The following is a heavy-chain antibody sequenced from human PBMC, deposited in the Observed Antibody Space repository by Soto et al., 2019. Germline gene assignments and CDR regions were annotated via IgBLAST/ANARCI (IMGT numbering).Heavy chain of an antibody. J-gene: IGHJ1*01. CDR2: IKSKSDGGTT. Sequence: RLSCAASGFTFSDAWMSWVRQAPGKGLDWGGRIKSKSDGGTTEYAAPVRGRFTISGDDSKNTLYLQMNSLKTEDTAVYYCTTDLWPIALVAGSTGYLHHWGPGT. CDR1: GFTFSDAW. CDR3: TTDLWPIALVAGSTGYLHH. V-gene: IGHV3-15*01. D-gene: IGHD6-19*01.